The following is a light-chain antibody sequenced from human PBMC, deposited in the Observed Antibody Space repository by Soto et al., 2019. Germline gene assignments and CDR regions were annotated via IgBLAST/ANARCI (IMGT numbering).Light chain of an antibody. CDR3: SSFSSSSTPYV. V-gene: IGLV2-14*01. Sequence: QSALIQPASLSGSPGQSITISCTGTSSDIGAYDYVSWYQQHPGTAPKLMIFEVNGRPSGVSDRFSGSKSGNTASLTISGLQPEDEADYYCSSFSSSSTPYVFGTGTKVTVL. CDR1: SSDIGAYDY. CDR2: EVN. J-gene: IGLJ1*01.